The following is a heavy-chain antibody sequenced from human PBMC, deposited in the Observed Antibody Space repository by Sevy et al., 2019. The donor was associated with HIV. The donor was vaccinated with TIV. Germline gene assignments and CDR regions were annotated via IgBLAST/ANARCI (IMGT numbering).Heavy chain of an antibody. CDR2: IYTSGST. CDR3: AGRIAVAAFDY. J-gene: IGHJ4*02. Sequence: SETLSLTCTVSGGSFSSSSYYWNWIRQPAGRGLDWIGRIYTSGSTNYNPSLQSRVTMSVDTSKNQFSLKLSSVTAADTAVYYCAGRIAVAAFDYWGQGNLVTVSS. CDR1: GGSFSSSSYY. D-gene: IGHD6-19*01. V-gene: IGHV4-61*02.